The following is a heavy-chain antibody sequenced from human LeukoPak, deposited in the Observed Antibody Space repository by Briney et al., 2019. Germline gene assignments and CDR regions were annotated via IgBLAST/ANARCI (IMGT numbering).Heavy chain of an antibody. CDR3: AKEGVIIPSTVGVLGY. CDR2: ISASGDST. J-gene: IGHJ4*02. D-gene: IGHD2/OR15-2a*01. CDR1: GFTFSTYA. V-gene: IGHV3-23*01. Sequence: GGSLRLSCAASGFTFSTYAMSWVRQAPGKGLEWVSAISASGDSTYYTDSVKGRFTISRDNSKNTLYLHMHSLRAEDTAVYFCAKEGVIIPSTVGVLGYWGQGTLVTVSS.